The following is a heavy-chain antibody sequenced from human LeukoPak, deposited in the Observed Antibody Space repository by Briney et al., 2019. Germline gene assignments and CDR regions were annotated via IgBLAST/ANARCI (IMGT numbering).Heavy chain of an antibody. J-gene: IGHJ6*02. V-gene: IGHV3-74*01. CDR3: ARGRYYAMDV. Sequence: GGSLRLSCAASGFAFTTYWMHWVRKAPGKGLVWVSRINGDGSSTTYADSVKGRFTISRDNAKNTLYLQMNSLRAEDTAVYYCARGRYYAMDVWGQGTTVTVSS. CDR2: INGDGSST. CDR1: GFAFTTYW.